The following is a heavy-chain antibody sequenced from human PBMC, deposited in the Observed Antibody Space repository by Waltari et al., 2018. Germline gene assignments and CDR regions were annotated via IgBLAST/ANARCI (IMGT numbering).Heavy chain of an antibody. V-gene: IGHV4-38-2*01. CDR2: IYHSGGT. CDR1: GYSISSGYY. J-gene: IGHJ4*02. Sequence: QVQLQESGPGLVKPSETLSLTCAVSGYSISSGYYWGWIRQPPGKGLGWIGSIYHSGGTYSTPSPKSRVTISVDTSKNQFSLKLSSVTAADTAVYYCARGRSIAVAGISSFYFDYWGQGTLVTVSS. D-gene: IGHD6-19*01. CDR3: ARGRSIAVAGISSFYFDY.